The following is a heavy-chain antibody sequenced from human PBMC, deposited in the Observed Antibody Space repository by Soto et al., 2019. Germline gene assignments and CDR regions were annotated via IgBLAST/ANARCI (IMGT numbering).Heavy chain of an antibody. J-gene: IGHJ5*02. D-gene: IGHD3-10*01. V-gene: IGHV3-48*03. Sequence: EVQLVESGGGLVQPGGSLRLSCAASGFTFSSYEMNWVRQAPGKGLEWVSYISSSGSTIYYADSVKGRFTISRDNAKNSLYLQMNSLRAEDTAVYYCAREGLEVRRGFDPWGQGTLVTVSS. CDR1: GFTFSSYE. CDR3: AREGLEVRRGFDP. CDR2: ISSSGSTI.